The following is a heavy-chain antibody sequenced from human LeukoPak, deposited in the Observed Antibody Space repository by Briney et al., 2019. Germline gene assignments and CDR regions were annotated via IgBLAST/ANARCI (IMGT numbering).Heavy chain of an antibody. CDR1: GESFSGNF. J-gene: IGHJ4*02. V-gene: IGHV4-34*01. Sequence: SETLSLTCAVSGESFSGNFWTWIRQPPGKGLEWIEEINHSGSTNYNPSLKSRVTISVDTSKNQFSLKLSSVTAADTAVYYCARGRDSSGWYNDYWGQGTLVTVSS. D-gene: IGHD6-19*01. CDR2: INHSGST. CDR3: ARGRDSSGWYNDY.